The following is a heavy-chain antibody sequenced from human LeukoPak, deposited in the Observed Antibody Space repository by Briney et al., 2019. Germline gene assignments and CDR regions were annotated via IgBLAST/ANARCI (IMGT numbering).Heavy chain of an antibody. CDR1: GRSCSCWS. CDR2: INHSGST. Sequence: SETLSLTCTVMGRSCSCWSLSSIRQPPGKGLEWIGEINHSGSTNYNPSLKSRVTISVDTSKNQFSLKLSSVTAADTAVYYCARGRITVREGMDVWGQGTTVTVSS. D-gene: IGHD1-1*01. CDR3: ARGRITVREGMDV. J-gene: IGHJ6*02. V-gene: IGHV4-34*01.